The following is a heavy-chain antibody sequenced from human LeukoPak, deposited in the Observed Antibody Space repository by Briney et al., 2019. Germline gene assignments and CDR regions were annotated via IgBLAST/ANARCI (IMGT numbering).Heavy chain of an antibody. J-gene: IGHJ4*02. V-gene: IGHV3-11*04. CDR3: ARDQGFDY. Sequence: PGGSLRLSCAASGFRFSDEYMSWIRQAPGKGLEWVSYISSSSSTIYYADSVKGRFTISRDNAKNSLYLQMNSLRDEDTAVYYCARDQGFDYWGQGTLVTVSS. CDR1: GFRFSDEY. CDR2: ISSSSSTI.